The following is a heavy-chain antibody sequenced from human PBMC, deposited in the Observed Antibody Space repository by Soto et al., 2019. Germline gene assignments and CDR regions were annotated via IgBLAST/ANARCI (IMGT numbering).Heavy chain of an antibody. J-gene: IGHJ6*02. CDR3: GNIAARPIFGVAQTCPGRAAYYYGMVV. CDR1: CGSISSSSYY. Sequence: SETLSLTCTVSCGSISSSSYYWGWIRQPPGKGLEWIGSIYYSGSTYYNPSLKSRVTISVDTSKNQFSLKLSSVTAADTAVYCCGNIAARPIFGVAQTCPGRAAYYYGMVVSRQGNTCTV. CDR2: IYYSGST. D-gene: IGHD3-3*01. V-gene: IGHV4-39*01.